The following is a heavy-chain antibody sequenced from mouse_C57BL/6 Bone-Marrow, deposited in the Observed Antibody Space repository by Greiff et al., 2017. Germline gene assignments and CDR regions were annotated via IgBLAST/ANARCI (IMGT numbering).Heavy chain of an antibody. CDR3: ARVYGSGFAY. CDR2: IYPGDGDT. D-gene: IGHD1-1*01. J-gene: IGHJ3*01. V-gene: IGHV1-82*01. Sequence: VKLMESGPELVKPGASVKISCKASGYAFSSSWMNWVKQRPGKGLEWIGRIYPGDGDTNYNGKFKGKATLTADKSSSTAYMQLSSLTSEDSAVYFCARVYGSGFAYWGQGTLVTVSA. CDR1: GYAFSSSW.